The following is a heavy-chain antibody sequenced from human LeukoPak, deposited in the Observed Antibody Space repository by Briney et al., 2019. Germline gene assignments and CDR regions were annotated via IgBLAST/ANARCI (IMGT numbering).Heavy chain of an antibody. V-gene: IGHV1-69*04. Sequence: SVKVSCKASGGTFSSYAISWVRQAPGQGLEWMGRIIPILGIANYAQKFQGRVTITADKSTSTAYMELSSLRSEDTAVYYCARGQIYYDFWSGYYNGYYFDYWGQGTLVTVSS. CDR1: GGTFSSYA. CDR3: ARGQIYYDFWSGYYNGYYFDY. J-gene: IGHJ4*02. D-gene: IGHD3-3*01. CDR2: IIPILGIA.